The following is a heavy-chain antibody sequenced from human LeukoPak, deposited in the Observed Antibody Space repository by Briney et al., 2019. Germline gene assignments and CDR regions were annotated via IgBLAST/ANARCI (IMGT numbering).Heavy chain of an antibody. CDR2: ISGSGNTI. CDR3: ARGYYDFWSGYLFSNWFDP. J-gene: IGHJ5*02. Sequence: GGSLRLSCAASGFTFSSYEMNWVRQAPGKGLEWVSYISGSGNTIYYADSVKGRFTISRDNAKNSLYLQMNSLRAEDTAVYYCARGYYDFWSGYLFSNWFDPWGQGTLVTVSS. CDR1: GFTFSSYE. V-gene: IGHV3-48*03. D-gene: IGHD3-3*01.